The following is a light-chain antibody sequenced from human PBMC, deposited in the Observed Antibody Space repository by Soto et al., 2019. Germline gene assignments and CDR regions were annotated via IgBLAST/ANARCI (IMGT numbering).Light chain of an antibody. CDR2: DAS. V-gene: IGKV3-11*01. CDR3: QQRANWPIT. Sequence: EIVLTQSPATLSLSPGERVTLSCRTSQSVSSSLAWYQQKPGQAPRLLIYDASNRATGIPARFSGSGSGTDLTLTISSLEPEDFAVYYCQQRANWPITFGQGTRLEIK. J-gene: IGKJ5*01. CDR1: QSVSSS.